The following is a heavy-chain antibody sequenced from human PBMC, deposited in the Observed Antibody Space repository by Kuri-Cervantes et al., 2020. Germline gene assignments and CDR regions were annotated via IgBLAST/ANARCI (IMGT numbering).Heavy chain of an antibody. D-gene: IGHD2-15*01. CDR3: ARVRIVVVVAAYFDY. CDR2: IYHSGST. CDR1: GGSISSSNW. Sequence: SCAVSGGSISSSNWWSWVRQPPGKGLEWIGEIYHSGSTNYNPSLKSRVTISVDKSKNQFSLKLSSVTAADTAVYYCARVRIVVVVAAYFDYWGQGTLVTVSS. J-gene: IGHJ4*02. V-gene: IGHV4-4*02.